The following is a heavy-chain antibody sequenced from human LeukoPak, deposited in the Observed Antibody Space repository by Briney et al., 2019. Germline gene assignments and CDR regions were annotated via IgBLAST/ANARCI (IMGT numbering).Heavy chain of an antibody. CDR2: INPSGGST. V-gene: IGHV1-46*02. CDR1: GGTFNMYA. CDR3: ARVRSYYGSGSIGY. J-gene: IGHJ4*02. Sequence: ASVKVSCKASGGTFNMYAFSWVRQAPGQGLEWMGIINPSGGSTSYAQKFQGRVTMTRDTSTSTVYMELSSLRSEDTAVYYCARVRSYYGSGSIGYWGQGTLVTVSS. D-gene: IGHD3-10*01.